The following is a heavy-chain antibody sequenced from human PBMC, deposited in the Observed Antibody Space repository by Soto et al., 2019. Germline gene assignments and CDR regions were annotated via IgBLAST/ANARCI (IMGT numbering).Heavy chain of an antibody. V-gene: IGHV1-69*02. CDR2: IIPILGIA. Sequence: EASVKVSCKASGGTFSSYTISWVRQAPGQGLEWMGRIIPILGIANYAQKFQGRVTITADESTSTAYMELSSLRSEDTAVYYCAADLVPAASYYYYGMDVWGQGTTVTGSS. J-gene: IGHJ6*02. CDR1: GGTFSSYT. CDR3: AADLVPAASYYYYGMDV. D-gene: IGHD2-2*01.